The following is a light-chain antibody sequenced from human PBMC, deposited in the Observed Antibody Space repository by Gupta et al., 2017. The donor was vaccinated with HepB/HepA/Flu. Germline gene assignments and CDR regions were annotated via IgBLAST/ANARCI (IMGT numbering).Light chain of an antibody. Sequence: QSALTQPASVSGSPGESITISCTASSSDFGDFNNVSWYQQYATKSPNLMISDVSNRPSGVASRFSGSKSGNTASLTIAGLQAEDEADYYCSSLTYNPTLVVFGGGTKLTVL. CDR1: SSDFGDFNN. J-gene: IGLJ2*01. V-gene: IGLV2-14*03. CDR2: DVS. CDR3: SSLTYNPTLVV.